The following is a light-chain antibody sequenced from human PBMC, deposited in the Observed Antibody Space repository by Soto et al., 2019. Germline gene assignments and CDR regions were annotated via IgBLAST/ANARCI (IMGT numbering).Light chain of an antibody. V-gene: IGKV3-20*01. Sequence: EIVLTQSPGTLSLSPGERATLSCRASQSLSINSLAWYQQKPGQSPRLLVYGASTRDTGIPDRFRGSGSGTDFALTISSLEPEDFAMAYCQQYDGSPLTFGPGTKVDIK. CDR1: QSLSINS. CDR3: QQYDGSPLT. J-gene: IGKJ3*01. CDR2: GAS.